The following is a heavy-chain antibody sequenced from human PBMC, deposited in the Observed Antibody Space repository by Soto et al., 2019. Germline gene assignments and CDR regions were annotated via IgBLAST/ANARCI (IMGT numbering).Heavy chain of an antibody. CDR2: ISGSGGST. CDR1: GFTFRSFA. V-gene: IGHV3-23*01. D-gene: IGHD2-2*01. CDR3: AKLDLGYCSSTSCRAFDP. J-gene: IGHJ5*02. Sequence: PGGSLRLSCSASGFTFRSFAMSWVRQAPGKGLEWVSGISGSGGSTYHADSVKGRFTISRDNSKNTLYLQMNSLRAEDTAVYYCAKLDLGYCSSTSCRAFDPWGQGTLVTVSS.